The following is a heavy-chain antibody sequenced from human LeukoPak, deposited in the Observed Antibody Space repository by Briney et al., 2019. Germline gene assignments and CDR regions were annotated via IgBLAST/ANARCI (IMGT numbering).Heavy chain of an antibody. CDR2: IKQDGSEK. D-gene: IGHD1-1*01. CDR1: GFTFGSYW. J-gene: IGHJ4*02. Sequence: GGSLRLSCAASGFTFGSYWMSWVRQAPGKGLEWVANIKQDGSEKYYVDSVKGRFTISRDNAKKSLYLQMNSLRAEDTAVYYCAGDSPGYLAYDSWGQGTLVTVSS. V-gene: IGHV3-7*04. CDR3: AGDSPGYLAYDS.